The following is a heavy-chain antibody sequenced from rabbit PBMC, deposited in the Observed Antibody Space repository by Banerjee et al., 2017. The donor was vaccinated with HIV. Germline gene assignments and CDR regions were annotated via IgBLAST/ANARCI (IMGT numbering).Heavy chain of an antibody. CDR2: IYTGSGST. D-gene: IGHD1-1*01. CDR1: GISFSGSYW. Sequence: QSLEESGGDLVKPGASLTLTCTASGISFSGSYWICWVRQAPGKGLEWIACIYTGSGSTYYASWTKGRFTISKTSSTTVTLQMTSLTAADTATYFCARDKTDSSGYAFDLWGPGTLVTVS. CDR3: ARDKTDSSGYAFDL. J-gene: IGHJ4*01. V-gene: IGHV1S40*01.